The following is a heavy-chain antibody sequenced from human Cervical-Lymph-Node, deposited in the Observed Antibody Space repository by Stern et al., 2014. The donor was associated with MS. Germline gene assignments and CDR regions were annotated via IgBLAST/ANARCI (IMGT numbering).Heavy chain of an antibody. V-gene: IGHV2-5*02. CDR1: GFSLNTGGVG. J-gene: IGHJ4*02. CDR3: AHRPRVGVVTDYFDY. D-gene: IGHD3-3*01. CDR2: IYWDESK. Sequence: QDTLRESGPTLVKPTQTLTLTCTFSGFSLNTGGVGVGCMRQPPGKALEWLALIYWDESKQYRPSQETRLILTQDTSKNQAVLTMTDVDTVDTATYFCAHRPRVGVVTDYFDYWGQGALVTVSS.